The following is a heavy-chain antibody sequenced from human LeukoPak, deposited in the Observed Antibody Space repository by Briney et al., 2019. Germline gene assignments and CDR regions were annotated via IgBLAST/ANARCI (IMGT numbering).Heavy chain of an antibody. D-gene: IGHD3-22*01. CDR3: ACLTTAAAFDI. V-gene: IGHV4-59*01. CDR1: GGSISSYY. J-gene: IGHJ3*02. Sequence: PSETLSLTCTVSGGSISSYYWSWIRQPPGKGLEWIGYIYDSGSTNYNPSLTSRVTISVDTSTTQFSLKLSSVTAADTAVYYCACLTTAAAFDIWGQGTMVTVSS. CDR2: IYDSGST.